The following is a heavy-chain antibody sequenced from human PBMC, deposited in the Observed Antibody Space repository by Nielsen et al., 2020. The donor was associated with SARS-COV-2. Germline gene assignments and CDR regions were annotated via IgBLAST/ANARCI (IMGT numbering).Heavy chain of an antibody. V-gene: IGHV3-33*01. CDR1: GFTFSSYG. CDR3: ARDPAQWLASNDAFDI. D-gene: IGHD6-19*01. CDR2: IWYDGSNK. J-gene: IGHJ3*02. Sequence: GESLKISCAASGFTFSSYGMHWVRQAPGKGLEWVAVIWYDGSNKYYADSVKGRFTISRDNSKNTLYLQMNSLRAKDTAVYYCARDPAQWLASNDAFDIWGQGTMVTVSS.